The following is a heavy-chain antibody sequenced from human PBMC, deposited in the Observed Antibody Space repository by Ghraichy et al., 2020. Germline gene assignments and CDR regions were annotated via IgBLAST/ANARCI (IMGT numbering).Heavy chain of an antibody. J-gene: IGHJ6*02. CDR1: GGSISSYY. CDR3: ARGVQWGIAVAGTRYYGMDV. V-gene: IGHV4-59*01. D-gene: IGHD6-19*01. CDR2: IYYGGST. Sequence: ESLNISCTVSGGSISSYYWSWIRQPPGKGLEWIGYIYYGGSTNYNPSLKSRVTISVDTSKNQFSLKLSSVTAADTAVYYCARGVQWGIAVAGTRYYGMDVWGQGTTVTVSS.